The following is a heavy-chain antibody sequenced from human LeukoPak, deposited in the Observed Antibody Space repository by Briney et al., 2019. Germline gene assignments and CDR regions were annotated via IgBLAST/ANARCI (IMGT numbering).Heavy chain of an antibody. Sequence: GASVKVSCKAPGYTFTSYDINWVRQATGQGLEWMGWMNPNSGNTGYAQKFQGRVTVTRNTSISTAYMDLSSLRSEDTAVYYCARDFPYYDILTGYRNYYYGMDVWGQGTTVTVSS. CDR2: MNPNSGNT. D-gene: IGHD3-9*01. CDR3: ARDFPYYDILTGYRNYYYGMDV. J-gene: IGHJ6*02. V-gene: IGHV1-8*01. CDR1: GYTFTSYD.